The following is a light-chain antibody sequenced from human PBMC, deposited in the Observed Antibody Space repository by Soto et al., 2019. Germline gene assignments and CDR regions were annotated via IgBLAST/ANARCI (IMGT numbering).Light chain of an antibody. CDR1: QSVNSAH. J-gene: IGKJ4*01. V-gene: IGKV3-20*01. CDR2: GAY. CDR3: QHYDGSPLT. Sequence: EVVLTQSPGTLSLSPGARGTLSCRASQSVNSAHLVWYQQKPGQAPRLLIYGAYSRATGIPDRFSGSGSGTDFTLTISGMEPEDSAVYYCQHYDGSPLTFGGGTKVELK.